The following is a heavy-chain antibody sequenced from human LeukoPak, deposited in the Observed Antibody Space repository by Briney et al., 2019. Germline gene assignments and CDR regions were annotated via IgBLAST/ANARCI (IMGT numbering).Heavy chain of an antibody. CDR3: AKYNNTELLPLYFDY. J-gene: IGHJ4*02. Sequence: PGGSLRLSCAASGFTFSSYAMTWVRQAPGKGLEWVSAISGSGVYTYYAESVKGRFTISRDNSKNTLYLQMNSLRAEDTAVYYCAKYNNTELLPLYFDYWGQGTLVTVSS. CDR2: ISGSGVYT. D-gene: IGHD1-26*01. V-gene: IGHV3-23*01. CDR1: GFTFSSYA.